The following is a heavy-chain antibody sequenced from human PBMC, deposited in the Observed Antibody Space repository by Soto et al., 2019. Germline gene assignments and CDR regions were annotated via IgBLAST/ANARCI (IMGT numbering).Heavy chain of an antibody. CDR3: AKAPYCGGDCSLPFDY. V-gene: IGHV3-23*01. Sequence: EVQLLESGGGLVQPGGSLRLSCAASGFTFSSYAMSWVRQAPGKGLEWVSAISGSGGSTYYADSVKGRFTISRDNSKNTLYLQMNSLRAEDTAVYYCAKAPYCGGDCSLPFDYWGQGTMVTVSS. D-gene: IGHD2-21*02. CDR1: GFTFSSYA. J-gene: IGHJ4*02. CDR2: ISGSGGST.